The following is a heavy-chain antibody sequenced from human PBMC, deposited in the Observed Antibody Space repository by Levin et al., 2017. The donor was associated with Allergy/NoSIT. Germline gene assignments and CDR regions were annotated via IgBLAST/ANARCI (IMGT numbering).Heavy chain of an antibody. J-gene: IGHJ4*02. CDR2: ILNDGYTK. D-gene: IGHD2-15*01. Sequence: GGSLRLSCAASDFIFTRFPMHWVRQAPGEGLEWVAVILNDGYTKYYADSVKGRFTISRDDSRDTLYLQMDSLRDEDTALYYCARGSGGSTHGVLDYWGQGTLVTVSS. CDR3: ARGSGGSTHGVLDY. CDR1: DFIFTRFP. V-gene: IGHV3-30-3*01.